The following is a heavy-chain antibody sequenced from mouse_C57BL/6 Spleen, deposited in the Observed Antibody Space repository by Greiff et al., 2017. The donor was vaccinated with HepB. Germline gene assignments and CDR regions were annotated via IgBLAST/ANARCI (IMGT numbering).Heavy chain of an antibody. Sequence: EVQVVESGGDLVKPGGSLKLSCAASGFTFSSYGMSWVRQTPDKRLEWVATISSGGSYTYYPDSVKGRFTISRDNAKNTLYLQMSSLKSEDTAMYYCARQGYYLYAMDYWGQGTSVTVSS. V-gene: IGHV5-6*01. CDR3: ARQGYYLYAMDY. D-gene: IGHD3-1*01. CDR1: GFTFSSYG. J-gene: IGHJ4*01. CDR2: ISSGGSYT.